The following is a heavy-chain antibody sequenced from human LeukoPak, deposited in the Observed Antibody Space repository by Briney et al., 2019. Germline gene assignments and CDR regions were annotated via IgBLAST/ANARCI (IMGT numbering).Heavy chain of an antibody. CDR2: ISPYNGNT. Sequence: ASVKVSFKASGYTFTSYYMHWVRQAPGQGLEWMGWISPYNGNTNYAQKLQGRVTMTTDTSTTTAYMELRSLRSDDTAVYYCAREMATIVNQFDYWGQGTLVTVSS. V-gene: IGHV1-18*04. D-gene: IGHD5-24*01. CDR1: GYTFTSYY. J-gene: IGHJ4*02. CDR3: AREMATIVNQFDY.